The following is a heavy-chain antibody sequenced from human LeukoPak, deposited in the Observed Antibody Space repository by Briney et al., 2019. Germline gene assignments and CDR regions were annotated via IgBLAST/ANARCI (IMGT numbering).Heavy chain of an antibody. Sequence: QPGGSLRLSCTASGFTFDDYAMHWVRQAPAKGLEWVSLISGDGGTTDYADSVKGRFTISRDNRRNPLYLHMNSLRTEDTALYFCAKVYVGSWYAYDHWGQGTLVTVSS. J-gene: IGHJ4*02. V-gene: IGHV3-43*02. CDR2: ISGDGGTT. CDR1: GFTFDDYA. CDR3: AKVYVGSWYAYDH. D-gene: IGHD6-13*01.